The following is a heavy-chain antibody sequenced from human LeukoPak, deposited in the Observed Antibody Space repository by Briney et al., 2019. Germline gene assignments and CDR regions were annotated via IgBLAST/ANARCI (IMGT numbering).Heavy chain of an antibody. V-gene: IGHV3-23*01. CDR1: GFTFSSYT. CDR2: ISGSGGST. CDR3: AKEGGSSTWYDGWFDP. D-gene: IGHD6-13*01. J-gene: IGHJ5*02. Sequence: GGSLRLTCAASGFTFSSYTMNWVRQAPGKGLEWVSGISGSGGSTYYADSVKGRFTISRNTSKNTLYLQMNTLRAEDTAVYYCAKEGGSSTWYDGWFDPWGQGTLVTVSS.